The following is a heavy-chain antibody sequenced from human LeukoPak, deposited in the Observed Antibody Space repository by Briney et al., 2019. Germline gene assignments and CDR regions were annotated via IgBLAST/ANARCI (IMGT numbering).Heavy chain of an antibody. Sequence: SQTLSLTCAISGDSGSINSAAWNWIRQSPSRGLEWMGRTYYRCKWYNDYPAPVKSRITINPDTSKNHFSLQLTSVTPDDTAVYYCARDLGGYTGEGAFDIWGQGTMVTVSS. V-gene: IGHV6-1*01. CDR1: GDSGSINSAA. J-gene: IGHJ3*02. CDR3: ARDLGGYTGEGAFDI. D-gene: IGHD5-12*01. CDR2: TYYRCKWYN.